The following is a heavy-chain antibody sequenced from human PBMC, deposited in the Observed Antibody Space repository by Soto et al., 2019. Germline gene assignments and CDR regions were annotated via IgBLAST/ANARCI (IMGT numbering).Heavy chain of an antibody. CDR2: IYWDDDK. J-gene: IGHJ4*02. Sequence: QITLKESGPTLVKPTQTLTLTCTFSGFSLSSTRVAVGWIRQPPGNALEWLAPIYWDDDKRYSPFLKSRLTITKDTSKTQVVLTITNMDPVDTATYDCAKSVVAGLGNYFDYRGQGTLVTVSS. D-gene: IGHD6-19*01. CDR1: GFSLSSTRVA. V-gene: IGHV2-5*02. CDR3: AKSVVAGLGNYFDY.